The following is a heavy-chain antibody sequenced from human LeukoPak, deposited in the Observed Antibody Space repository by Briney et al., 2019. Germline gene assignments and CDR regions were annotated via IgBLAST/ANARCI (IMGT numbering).Heavy chain of an antibody. CDR1: GGSISSYY. CDR3: ARVNSLVVGFDY. V-gene: IGHV4-59*01. D-gene: IGHD6-6*01. J-gene: IGHJ4*02. CDR2: IYYSGST. Sequence: SETLSLTCTVSGGSISSYYWSWIRQPPGKGLEWIGYIYYSGSTNYNPSLKSRVTISVDTSKNQFSLKLSSVTAADTAVYYCARVNSLVVGFDYWGQGTLVTVSS.